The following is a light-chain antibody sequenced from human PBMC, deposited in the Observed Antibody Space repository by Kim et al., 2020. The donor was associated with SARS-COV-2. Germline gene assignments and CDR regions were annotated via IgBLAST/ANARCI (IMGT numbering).Light chain of an antibody. Sequence: PGKRVTLSCRASQSVSGSYLTWYQQKPGQAPRLLIYGASTRATGIPARFSGSGSGTDFTLTISCLQSEDFAIYYCQQHYNTSWTFGQGTKV. CDR3: QQHYNTSWT. CDR1: QSVSGSY. V-gene: IGKV3D-7*01. CDR2: GAS. J-gene: IGKJ1*01.